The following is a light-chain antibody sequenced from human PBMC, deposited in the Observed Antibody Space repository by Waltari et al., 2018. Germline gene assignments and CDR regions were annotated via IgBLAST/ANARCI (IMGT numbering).Light chain of an antibody. V-gene: IGLV3-1*01. CDR3: QAWDSSTVV. J-gene: IGLJ2*01. CDR1: KLGDKY. CDR2: QDS. Sequence: SYELTQPPLVSVSPGKTASITCSGDKLGDKYACWYQQKPGQSPVLVIYQDSKRPSGIPERFSGSNSGNTATLTISGTQAMDEADYYCQAWDSSTVVFGGGTKLTVL.